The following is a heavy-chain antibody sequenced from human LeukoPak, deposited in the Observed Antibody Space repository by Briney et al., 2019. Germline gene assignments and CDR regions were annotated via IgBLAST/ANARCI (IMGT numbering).Heavy chain of an antibody. CDR2: ISSSGSTI. CDR3: ARHRSSSWYREGFDP. J-gene: IGHJ5*02. CDR1: GFTFSDYY. V-gene: IGHV3-11*01. Sequence: GGSLRLPCAASGFTFSDYYMSWIRQAPGKGLEWVSYISSSGSTIYYADSVKGRFTISRDNAKKSLYLQMNSLRAEDTAVYYCARHRSSSWYREGFDPWGQGTLVTVSS. D-gene: IGHD6-13*01.